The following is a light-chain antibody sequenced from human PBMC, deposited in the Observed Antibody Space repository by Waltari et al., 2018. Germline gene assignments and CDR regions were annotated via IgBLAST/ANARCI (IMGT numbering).Light chain of an antibody. CDR2: YVT. V-gene: IGKV1-16*01. CDR1: QDINNY. CDR3: QQHYIYPLT. Sequence: DIQMTQSPSSLSASVGDTVTITCRTSQDINNYLVWYQQKPGKAPKPLIYYVTNLESGVPSRCSGSGSGTDFTLTISLLQPEDFATYYCQQHYIYPLTFGGGTKVEI. J-gene: IGKJ4*01.